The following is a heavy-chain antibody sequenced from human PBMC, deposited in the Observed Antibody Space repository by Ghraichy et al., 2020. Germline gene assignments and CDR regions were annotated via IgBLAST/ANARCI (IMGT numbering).Heavy chain of an antibody. J-gene: IGHJ4*02. CDR2: ISGSGDTT. Sequence: GGSLRLSCAASGITISSYGMSWVRQAPGKGREWVSRISGSGDTTNYADSVKGRFTISRDNFKNTLYLQMNSLRAEDTAVYFCAKWSCSDGRCYFDYWGQGTLVTVSS. CDR1: GITISSYG. D-gene: IGHD5-24*01. CDR3: AKWSCSDGRCYFDY. V-gene: IGHV3-23*01.